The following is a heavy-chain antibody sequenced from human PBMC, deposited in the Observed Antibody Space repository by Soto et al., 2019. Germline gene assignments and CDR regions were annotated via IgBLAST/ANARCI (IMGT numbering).Heavy chain of an antibody. CDR2: IQYSGSI. CDR3: AREDDGGDRDYYGLDV. CDR1: GGSISTDHYH. D-gene: IGHD2-21*02. V-gene: IGHV4-30-4*01. Sequence: ASETLSLTCTVSGGSISTDHYHWTWIRQAPGKGLEWIGYIQYSGSIQFNPSLQSRVSMSVDTSKNLFSLRLSSVTAADTAVYFCAREDDGGDRDYYGLDVWGQGTTVTVSS. J-gene: IGHJ6*02.